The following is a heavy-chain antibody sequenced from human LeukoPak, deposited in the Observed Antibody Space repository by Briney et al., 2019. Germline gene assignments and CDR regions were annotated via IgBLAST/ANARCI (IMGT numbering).Heavy chain of an antibody. Sequence: PSETLSLTCAVSGGSISSNSYYWGWIRQPPGKGLEWIGSIYYSGNTDYNPSLKSRVTISVETSKNQFSLKLSSVTAADTAVYYCARDRFDDSSGYYYHYFYYMDVWGKGTTVTVSS. V-gene: IGHV4-39*07. CDR2: IYYSGNT. CDR3: ARDRFDDSSGYYYHYFYYMDV. J-gene: IGHJ6*03. CDR1: GGSISSNSYY. D-gene: IGHD3-22*01.